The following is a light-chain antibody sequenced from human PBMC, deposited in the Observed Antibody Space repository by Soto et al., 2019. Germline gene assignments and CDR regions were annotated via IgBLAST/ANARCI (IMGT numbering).Light chain of an antibody. Sequence: QPVLNHAASVSGVARHALPISCTGTSSDVGGYNYVSWYQHHPGKAPKLLIYDVNSRPSGVSDRFSGSKSGNTASLTISGLQAEDKADYYCSSYTSSSTEAFGTGTKFTVL. J-gene: IGLJ1*01. V-gene: IGLV2-14*03. CDR1: SSDVGGYNY. CDR3: SSYTSSSTEA. CDR2: DVN.